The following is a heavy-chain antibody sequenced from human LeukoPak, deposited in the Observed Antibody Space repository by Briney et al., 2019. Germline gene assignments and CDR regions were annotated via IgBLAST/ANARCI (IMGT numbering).Heavy chain of an antibody. V-gene: IGHV3-48*04. Sequence: GGSLRLSCAASGFTFSSHTMSWVRQAPGKGLEWISYISSTSSIIYYADSVKGRFTTSRDNAKNSLYLQMSSLRAEDTAVYYCAKTPPDSSGYYFDYWGQGTLVTVSS. CDR3: AKTPPDSSGYYFDY. CDR1: GFTFSSHT. CDR2: ISSTSSII. J-gene: IGHJ4*02. D-gene: IGHD3-22*01.